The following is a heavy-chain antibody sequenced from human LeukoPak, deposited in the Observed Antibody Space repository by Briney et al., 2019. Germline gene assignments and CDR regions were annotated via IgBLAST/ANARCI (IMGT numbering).Heavy chain of an antibody. V-gene: IGHV3-21*01. Sequence: GGSLRLSCAASGFTVSSNYMSWVRQAPGKGLEWVSSISSSSSYIYYADSVKGRFTISRDNAKSTLYLQMNSLRAEDTAVYYCGMDSTGYYDYWGQGTLVTVSS. CDR2: ISSSSSYI. CDR1: GFTVSSNY. D-gene: IGHD3-22*01. J-gene: IGHJ4*02. CDR3: GMDSTGYYDY.